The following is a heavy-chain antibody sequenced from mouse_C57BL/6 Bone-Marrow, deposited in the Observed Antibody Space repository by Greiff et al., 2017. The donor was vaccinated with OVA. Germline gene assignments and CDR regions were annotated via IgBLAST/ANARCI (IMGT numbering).Heavy chain of an antibody. V-gene: IGHV1-39*01. Sequence: EVQLQESGPELVKPGASVKISCKASGYSFTDYNMNWVKQSNGKSLEWIGVINPNYGTTSYNQKFKGKATLTVDQSSSTAYMQLNSLTSEDSAVYYCARREFITTVVGTTWYFDVWGTGTTVTVSS. CDR1: GYSFTDYN. CDR2: INPNYGTT. D-gene: IGHD1-1*01. CDR3: ARREFITTVVGTTWYFDV. J-gene: IGHJ1*03.